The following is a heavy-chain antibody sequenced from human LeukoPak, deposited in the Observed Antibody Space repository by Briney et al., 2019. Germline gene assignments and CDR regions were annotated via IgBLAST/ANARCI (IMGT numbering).Heavy chain of an antibody. Sequence: PSETLSLTCTVSGSMYNYYWSWIRQPRGKGLEWIGYIHYNGITNYNPSLKSRVTMSLDTSKNQVSLKLNSVTAADTAVYYCARHISSGGTYAHFDYWGQGTLVTVSS. D-gene: IGHD1-1*01. CDR2: IHYNGIT. CDR1: GSMYNYY. CDR3: ARHISSGGTYAHFDY. V-gene: IGHV4-59*08. J-gene: IGHJ4*02.